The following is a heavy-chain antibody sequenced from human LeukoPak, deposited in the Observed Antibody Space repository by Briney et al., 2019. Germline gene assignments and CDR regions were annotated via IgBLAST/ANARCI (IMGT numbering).Heavy chain of an antibody. D-gene: IGHD6-13*01. J-gene: IGHJ5*02. V-gene: IGHV1-2*02. Sequence: ASVKVSCKASGYTFTGYYMHWVRQAPGQGLEWMGWINPNSGGTNYAQKFQGRVTMTRDTSISTAYMELSRLRADDTAVYYCARTYSSSWYSGWFDPWGQGTLVTVSS. CDR2: INPNSGGT. CDR3: ARTYSSSWYSGWFDP. CDR1: GYTFTGYY.